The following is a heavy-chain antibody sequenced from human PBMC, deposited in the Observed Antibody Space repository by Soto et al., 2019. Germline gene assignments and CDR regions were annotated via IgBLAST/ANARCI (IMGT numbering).Heavy chain of an antibody. Sequence: SQTQSLTCAVYGGTITDYYWSWIRQPPGKGLEWIGEINHRGTTNYTPSRKSRVTISVDTSKNQFSLKLTSVTAADTAVYYCATDYYHFWSGYSGYFDYWGQGILVTVSS. J-gene: IGHJ4*02. CDR3: ATDYYHFWSGYSGYFDY. D-gene: IGHD3-3*01. CDR1: GGTITDYY. V-gene: IGHV4-34*08. CDR2: INHRGTT.